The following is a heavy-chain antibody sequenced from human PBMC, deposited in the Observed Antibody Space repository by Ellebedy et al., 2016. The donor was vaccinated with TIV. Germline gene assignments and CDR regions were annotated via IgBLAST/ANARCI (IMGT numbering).Heavy chain of an antibody. D-gene: IGHD1-26*01. CDR1: GDSVSSNVAA. CDR2: TYYRSKWYN. V-gene: IGHV6-1*01. CDR3: ARAGGSYHNWFDP. J-gene: IGHJ5*02. Sequence: MPSETLSLTCGISGDSVSSNVAAWNWIRQSPSRGLEWLGRTYYRSKWYNDYAISVKSRIIINPDTSKNQFSLQLNSVTPEDTAVYYCARAGGSYHNWFDPWGQGTLVTVSS.